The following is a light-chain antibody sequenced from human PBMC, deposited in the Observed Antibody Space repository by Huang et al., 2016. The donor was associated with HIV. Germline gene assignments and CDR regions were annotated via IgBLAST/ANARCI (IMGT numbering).Light chain of an antibody. CDR1: QDINNY. J-gene: IGKJ1*01. CDR2: AAS. CDR3: QKYDSVPRT. V-gene: IGKV1-27*01. Sequence: DIQMTQYPSSLSASVGDRVTITCRASQDINNYLAWYQQKAGQVPKLLIYAASSLQSGGPSRFSGSGSGTDFTLTISSLQPEDVAIYYCQKYDSVPRTFGQGTKVEIK.